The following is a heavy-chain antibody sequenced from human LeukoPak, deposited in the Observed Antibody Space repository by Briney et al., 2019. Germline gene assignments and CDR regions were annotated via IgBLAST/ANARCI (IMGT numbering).Heavy chain of an antibody. CDR3: VRDHLHYFDY. CDR1: GYSFTAYY. CDR2: INIDSGGT. Sequence: GASVNVSCKASGYSFTAYYIHWVRQAPGQGPEWMGWINIDSGGTNYAQKFQGRVTMTRDTSISTAYMEMSSLRSDDTAVYYCVRDHLHYFDYWGQGTLVTVSS. J-gene: IGHJ4*02. V-gene: IGHV1-2*02.